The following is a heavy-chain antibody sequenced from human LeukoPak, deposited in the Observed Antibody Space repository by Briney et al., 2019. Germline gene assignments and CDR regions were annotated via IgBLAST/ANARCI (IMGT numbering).Heavy chain of an antibody. D-gene: IGHD6-13*01. CDR2: IYYSGST. V-gene: IGHV4-39*01. Sequence: SETLSLTCTVSGGSISSSSYYWGWIRQPPGKGLEWIGSIYYSGSTYYNPSLKSRATISVDTSKNQFSLKLSSVTAADTAVYYCARRRYSSSLFDYWGQGTLVTVSS. CDR1: GGSISSSSYY. J-gene: IGHJ4*02. CDR3: ARRRYSSSLFDY.